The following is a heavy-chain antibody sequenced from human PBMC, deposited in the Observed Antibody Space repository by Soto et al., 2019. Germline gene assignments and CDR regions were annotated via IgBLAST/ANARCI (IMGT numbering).Heavy chain of an antibody. CDR1: GGSISSYY. CDR2: IYYSGST. J-gene: IGHJ5*02. D-gene: IGHD3-9*01. Sequence: QVQLQESGPGLVKPSETLSLTCTVSGGSISSYYWSWIRQPPGKGLEWIGYIYYSGSTNYNPSLKSRVTMSVDTSKNQFSLKLSSVTAADTAMYYCARHPTYYDILSGYSPNNWFDPWGQGTLVTVSS. V-gene: IGHV4-59*08. CDR3: ARHPTYYDILSGYSPNNWFDP.